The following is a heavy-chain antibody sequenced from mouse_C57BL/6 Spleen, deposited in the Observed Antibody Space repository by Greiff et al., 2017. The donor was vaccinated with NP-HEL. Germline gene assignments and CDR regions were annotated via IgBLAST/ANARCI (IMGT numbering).Heavy chain of an antibody. D-gene: IGHD1-1*01. CDR3: AVGLHYYGSSYLDY. J-gene: IGHJ2*01. CDR1: GYAFSSYW. Sequence: QVQLKQSGAELVKPGASVKISCKASGYAFSSYWMNWVKQRPGKGLEWIGQIYPGDGDTNYNGKFKGKATLTADKSSSTAYMQLSSLTSEDSAVYFCAVGLHYYGSSYLDYWGQGTTLTVSS. V-gene: IGHV1-80*01. CDR2: IYPGDGDT.